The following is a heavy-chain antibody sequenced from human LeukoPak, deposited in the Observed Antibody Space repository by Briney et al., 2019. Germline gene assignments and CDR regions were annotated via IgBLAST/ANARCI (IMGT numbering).Heavy chain of an antibody. J-gene: IGHJ4*02. CDR3: ARGGAYCGGHCYLDFDS. Sequence: SETLSLTCAVYGGSFSGYYWSWIRQPPGKGLEWIGEINRSGSTNYNPSLKSRVTISVDTSKNQFSLKLSSVTAADTAVFYCARGGAYCGGHCYLDFDSWGQGTLVTVSS. CDR1: GGSFSGYY. CDR2: INRSGST. V-gene: IGHV4-34*01. D-gene: IGHD2-21*02.